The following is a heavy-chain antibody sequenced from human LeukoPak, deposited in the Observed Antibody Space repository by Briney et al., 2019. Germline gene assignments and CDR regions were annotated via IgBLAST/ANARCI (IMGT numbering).Heavy chain of an antibody. J-gene: IGHJ4*02. Sequence: ASVKVSCKASGYTFTGYYMHWVRQAPGHGLEWMGWINPNSGGTNYAQKFQGRVTMTRDTSISTAYMELSRLRSDDTAVYYCARASSSWYNWGFDYWGQGTLVTVSS. V-gene: IGHV1-2*02. CDR1: GYTFTGYY. CDR3: ARASSSWYNWGFDY. CDR2: INPNSGGT. D-gene: IGHD6-13*01.